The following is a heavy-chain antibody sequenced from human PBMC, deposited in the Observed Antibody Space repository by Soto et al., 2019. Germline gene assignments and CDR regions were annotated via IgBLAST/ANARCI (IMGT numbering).Heavy chain of an antibody. CDR1: GFTFSSYA. Sequence: GGSLRLSCAASGFTFSSYAMSWVRQAPGKGLEWVSAISGSGGSTYYADSVKGRFTISRDNSKNTLYLQMNSLRAEDTAVYYCAKAFSSGPYYYYSMDVWGKGTTVTVSS. V-gene: IGHV3-23*01. D-gene: IGHD6-19*01. CDR2: ISGSGGST. J-gene: IGHJ6*03. CDR3: AKAFSSGPYYYYSMDV.